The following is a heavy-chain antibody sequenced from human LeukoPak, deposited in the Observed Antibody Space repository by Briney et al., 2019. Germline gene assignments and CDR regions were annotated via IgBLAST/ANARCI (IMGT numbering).Heavy chain of an antibody. CDR1: GFPFSNYG. D-gene: IGHD6-19*01. V-gene: IGHV3-30*04. J-gene: IGHJ4*02. CDR2: ISYDGTKK. Sequence: GGSLRLSCAASGFPFSNYGIHWVRQAPGKGLEWVAVISYDGTKKVYRDSVRGRFTISRDNSKNTLYLQMNTLRVEDTAVYHCVKEQSSGYYRVADYWGQGTLVTVSS. CDR3: VKEQSSGYYRVADY.